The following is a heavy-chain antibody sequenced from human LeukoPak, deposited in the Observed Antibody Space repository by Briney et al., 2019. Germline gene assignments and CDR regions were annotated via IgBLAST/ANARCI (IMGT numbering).Heavy chain of an antibody. V-gene: IGHV1-8*01. CDR2: MNPNSGNT. J-gene: IGHJ5*02. CDR3: ARAVYYYDSSGLTGFDP. D-gene: IGHD3-22*01. CDR1: GSTFTSYD. Sequence: ASVKVSCKASGSTFTSYDINWVRQATGQGLEWMGWMNPNSGNTGYAQKFQGRVTMTRNTSISTAYMELSSLRSEDTAVYYCARAVYYYDSSGLTGFDPWGQGTLVTVSS.